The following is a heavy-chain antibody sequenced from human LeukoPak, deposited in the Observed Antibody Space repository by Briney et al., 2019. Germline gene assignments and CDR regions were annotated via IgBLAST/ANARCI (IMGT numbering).Heavy chain of an antibody. CDR2: INPSGGST. CDR3: ARQAYVNYYMDV. D-gene: IGHD3-10*02. J-gene: IGHJ6*03. Sequence: ASVKVSCKASGYTFTSYYMHWVRQAPGHGLVWMGIINPSGGSTSYAQKFQGRVTMTRDMSTSTVYMEPSSLRSEDTAVYYCARQAYVNYYMDVWGKGTTVTVSS. V-gene: IGHV1-46*01. CDR1: GYTFTSYY.